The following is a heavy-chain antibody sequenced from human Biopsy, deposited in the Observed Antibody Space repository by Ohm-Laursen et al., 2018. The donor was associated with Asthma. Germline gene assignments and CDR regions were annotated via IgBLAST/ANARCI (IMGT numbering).Heavy chain of an antibody. CDR1: GFAFRDFN. CDR2: INSAGSYI. Sequence: SLRLSCAASGFAFRDFNINCVRQAPGKGLQWIASINSAGSYIYYADSVKGRFTISRDNGKNSLYLQMNSLRAEDTAVYYCARDVDLRSVYWGQGTLVTVSS. CDR3: ARDVDLRSVY. J-gene: IGHJ4*02. V-gene: IGHV3-21*04. D-gene: IGHD2-15*01.